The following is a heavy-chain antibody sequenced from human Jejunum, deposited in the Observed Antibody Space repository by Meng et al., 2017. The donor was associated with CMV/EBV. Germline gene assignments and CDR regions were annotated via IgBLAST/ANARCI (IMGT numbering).Heavy chain of an antibody. CDR1: GGSISSSSYY. Sequence: ESGPGPVHPSDTLSLTCTVSGGSISSSSYYWGWIRQPPGKGLEWIGSIYYSGSTYYNPSLKSRVTISVDTSKNQFSLKLSSVTAADTAVYYCASPLGILGIVDLWGRGTLVTVSS. V-gene: IGHV4-39*01. D-gene: IGHD7-27*01. J-gene: IGHJ2*01. CDR2: IYYSGST. CDR3: ASPLGILGIVDL.